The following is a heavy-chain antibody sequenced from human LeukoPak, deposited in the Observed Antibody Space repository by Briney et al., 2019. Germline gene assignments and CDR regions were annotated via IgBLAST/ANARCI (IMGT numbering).Heavy chain of an antibody. CDR2: IIPIFGTA. CDR1: GGTFSRYA. J-gene: IGHJ3*02. CDR3: ARARADGRDAFDI. V-gene: IGHV1-69*13. Sequence: ASVKVSCKASGGTFSRYAISWVRQAPGQGLEWVGGIIPIFGTANYAQKFQGRVTITADESTSTAYMELSSLRSEDTAVYYCARARADGRDAFDIWGQGTMVTVSS.